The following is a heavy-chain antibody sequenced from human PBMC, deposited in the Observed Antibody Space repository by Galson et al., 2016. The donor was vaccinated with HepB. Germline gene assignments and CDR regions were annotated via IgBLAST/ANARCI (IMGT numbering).Heavy chain of an antibody. CDR1: GFTFDDYG. D-gene: IGHD3-16*01. CDR3: AKDVGTGGYAPGYYYGVDV. J-gene: IGHJ6*02. Sequence: SLRLSCAASGFTFDDYGMHWVRQAPGKGPEWVSGISWNNGSVGYAESVKGRFTISRDNAKNSLFLQMNSLRTEDTAFYYCAKDVGTGGYAPGYYYGVDVWGQGTTVTVSS. CDR2: ISWNNGSV. V-gene: IGHV3-9*01.